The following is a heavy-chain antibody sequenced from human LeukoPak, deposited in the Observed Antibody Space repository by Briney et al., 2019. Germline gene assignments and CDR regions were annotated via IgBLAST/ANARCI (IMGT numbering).Heavy chain of an antibody. V-gene: IGHV1-24*01. CDR1: GYTLTELS. D-gene: IGHD3-22*01. J-gene: IGHJ3*02. CDR3: ATGLPGPDYYDSSGRGAFDI. CDR2: FDPEDGET. Sequence: ASVKVSCKVSGYTLTELSMHWVRQAPGKGLEWMGGFDPEDGETIYAQKFQGRVTMTEDTSTDTAYMELSSLRSEDTAVYYCATGLPGPDYYDSSGRGAFDIWGQGTMVTVSS.